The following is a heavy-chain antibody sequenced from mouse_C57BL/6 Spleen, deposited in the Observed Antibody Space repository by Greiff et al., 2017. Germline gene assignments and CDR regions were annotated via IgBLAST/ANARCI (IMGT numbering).Heavy chain of an antibody. CDR2: INPNNGGT. CDR1: GYTFTDYY. Sequence: VQLQQSGPELVKPGASVKISCKASGYTFTDYYMNWVKQSHGKSLEWIGDINPNNGGTSYNQKFKGKATLTVDKSSSTAYMELRSLTSEDSAVYYCASIYYGYDGEAYWGQGTLVTVSA. V-gene: IGHV1-26*01. D-gene: IGHD2-2*01. J-gene: IGHJ3*01. CDR3: ASIYYGYDGEAY.